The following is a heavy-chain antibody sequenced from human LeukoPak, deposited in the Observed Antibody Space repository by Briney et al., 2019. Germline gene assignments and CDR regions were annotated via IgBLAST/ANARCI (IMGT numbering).Heavy chain of an antibody. CDR3: ARDPHYYDSSHINWFDP. J-gene: IGHJ5*02. D-gene: IGHD3-22*01. Sequence: GGSLRLSCAASGFTFSSYSMNWVRQAPGKGLEWVSSISSSSSYIYYADSVKGRFTISRDNAKNSLYLQMNSLRAEDTAVFYCARDPHYYDSSHINWFDPWGQGTLVTVSP. CDR2: ISSSSSYI. CDR1: GFTFSSYS. V-gene: IGHV3-21*01.